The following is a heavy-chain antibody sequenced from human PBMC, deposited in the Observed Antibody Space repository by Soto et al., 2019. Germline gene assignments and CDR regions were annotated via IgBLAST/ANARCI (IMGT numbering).Heavy chain of an antibody. CDR3: ARLSYYDTGSQTDDY. V-gene: IGHV2-5*02. J-gene: IGHJ4*02. Sequence: QITLKESGPALVKPTQTLTLTCSFSGFSLNTRGVGVGWIRQPPGKALEWLTVVYWDDDKRFSPSLKSRLTITKDAPTNQVVLTMTNVDPVDTATYYCARLSYYDTGSQTDDYWGQGTLVTVSS. CDR2: VYWDDDK. D-gene: IGHD3-22*01. CDR1: GFSLNTRGVG.